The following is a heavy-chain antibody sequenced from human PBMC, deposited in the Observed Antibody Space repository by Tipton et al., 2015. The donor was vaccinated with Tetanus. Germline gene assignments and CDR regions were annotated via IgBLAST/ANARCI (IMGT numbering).Heavy chain of an antibody. D-gene: IGHD5/OR15-5a*01. CDR2: IYDSYDSGST. CDR3: ARHEESTDYCDN. J-gene: IGHJ4*02. V-gene: IGHV4-59*07. CDR1: GGSITSYY. Sequence: TLSLTCTVSGGSITSYYWTWIRQPPGKGLEWIGYIYDSYDSGSTKYNPSLKSRVTISVNTSKNQFSLRLTSVTAADTAVYYCARHEESTDYCDNWGQGTLVTVSS.